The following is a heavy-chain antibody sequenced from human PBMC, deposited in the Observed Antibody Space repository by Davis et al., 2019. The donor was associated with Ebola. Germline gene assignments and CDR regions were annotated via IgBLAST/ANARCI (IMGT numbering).Heavy chain of an antibody. Sequence: SETLSLTCTVFGGSISSYYWSWIRQLPGKGLEWIGYIYYSGSTNYNPSLKSRVTISVDTSKNQFSLKLSSVTAADTAVYYCARRRGYCTNGVCFKWFDPWGQGTLVTVSS. V-gene: IGHV4-59*01. CDR1: GGSISSYY. J-gene: IGHJ5*02. CDR3: ARRRGYCTNGVCFKWFDP. CDR2: IYYSGST. D-gene: IGHD2-8*01.